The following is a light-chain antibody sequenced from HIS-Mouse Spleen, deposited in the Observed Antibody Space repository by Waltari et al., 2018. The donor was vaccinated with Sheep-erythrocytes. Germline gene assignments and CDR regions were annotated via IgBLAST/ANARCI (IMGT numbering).Light chain of an antibody. Sequence: SYELTQPPSVSVSPGQTASITCSEDKWGDKYACWYQQKPGQSPVRVIHQDSKRPTGIPERFSGSNSGNTATRTISGTQAMDEADYYCQAWDSSTAWVFGGGTKLTVL. CDR2: QDS. CDR3: QAWDSSTAWV. V-gene: IGLV3-1*01. J-gene: IGLJ2*01. CDR1: KWGDKY.